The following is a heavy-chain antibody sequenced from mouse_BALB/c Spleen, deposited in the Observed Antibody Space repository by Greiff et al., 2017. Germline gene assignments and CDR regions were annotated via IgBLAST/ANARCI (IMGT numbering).Heavy chain of an antibody. CDR1: GYTFTSYT. CDR2: INPSSGYT. D-gene: IGHD2-1*01. Sequence: LVESAAELARPGASVKMSCKASGYTFTSYTMHWVKQRPGQGLEWIGYINPSSGYTEYNQKFKDKTTLTADKSSSTAYMQLSSLTSEDSAVYYCARGDGNPGFAYWGQGTLVTVSA. CDR3: ARGDGNPGFAY. V-gene: IGHV1-4*02. J-gene: IGHJ3*01.